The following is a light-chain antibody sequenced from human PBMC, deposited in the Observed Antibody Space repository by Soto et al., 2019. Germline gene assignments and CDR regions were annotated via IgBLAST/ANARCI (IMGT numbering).Light chain of an antibody. J-gene: IGLJ1*01. CDR3: SSYTRSSTYV. V-gene: IGLV2-14*01. CDR2: DVS. Sequence: QSALTQPASVSGSPGQSITISCTGTRSDVGGFNFVSWYQQYPGKAPKVMIYDVSDRPSGVSNRFSGSKSGNTASLTISGLQAEDEADYYCSSYTRSSTYVFGTGTKVTVL. CDR1: RSDVGGFNF.